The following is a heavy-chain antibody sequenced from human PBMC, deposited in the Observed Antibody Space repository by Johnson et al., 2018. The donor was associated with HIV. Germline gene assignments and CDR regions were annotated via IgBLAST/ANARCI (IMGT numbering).Heavy chain of an antibody. CDR1: GFTFDDYG. D-gene: IGHD6-13*01. J-gene: IGHJ3*02. V-gene: IGHV3-20*04. CDR3: ARARGQLTRGDDAFDI. Sequence: QLVESGGGVVRPGGSLRLSCAASGFTFDDYGMSWVRQAPGKGLEWVSVIYSGGSTYYADSVKGRFTISRENAKKSLYLQMNSLRAGDTAVYYCARARGQLTRGDDAFDIWCQGTMVTVSS. CDR2: IYSGGST.